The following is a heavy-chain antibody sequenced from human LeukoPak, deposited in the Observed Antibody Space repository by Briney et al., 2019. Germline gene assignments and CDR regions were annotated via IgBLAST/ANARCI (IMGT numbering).Heavy chain of an antibody. J-gene: IGHJ4*02. CDR1: GFTFSNYA. Sequence: GGSLRLSCAASGFTFSNYAMHWVRQAPGKGLEYVSAISSNGGSTYYANSVKGRFTISRDNSKNALYLQMGSLRAEDMAVYYCALQSRDFDSSGFYFDYWGWGTLVTVSS. D-gene: IGHD3-22*01. CDR2: ISSNGGST. CDR3: ALQSRDFDSSGFYFDY. V-gene: IGHV3-64*01.